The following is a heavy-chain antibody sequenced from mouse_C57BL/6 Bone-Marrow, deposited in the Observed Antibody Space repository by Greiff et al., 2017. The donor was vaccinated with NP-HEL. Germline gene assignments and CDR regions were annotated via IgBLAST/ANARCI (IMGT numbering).Heavy chain of an antibody. D-gene: IGHD1-1*01. CDR2: INYDGSST. V-gene: IGHV5-16*01. CDR3: AREGEGYYGSSYRLYAMDY. Sequence: EVKLVESEGGLVQPGSSMKLSCTASGFTFSDYYMAWVRPVPEKGLEWVANINYDGSSTYYLDSLKSRFIISRDNAKNILYLQMGSLKSEDTATYYCAREGEGYYGSSYRLYAMDYWGQGTSVTVSS. CDR1: GFTFSDYY. J-gene: IGHJ4*01.